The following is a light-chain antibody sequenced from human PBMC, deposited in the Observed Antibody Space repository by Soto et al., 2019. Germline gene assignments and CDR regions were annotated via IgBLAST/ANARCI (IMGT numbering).Light chain of an antibody. Sequence: DIQMTQSPSTLSASVGDRVTITCRASQSISSWLAWYQQKPGKAPKLLIYKGSSLESGVPSRLSGSGSGKEFNLTISSLQPDELARNSWQPYNRWWTFGQGNKLELK. J-gene: IGKJ2*02. CDR3: QPYNRWWT. CDR1: QSISSW. CDR2: KGS. V-gene: IGKV1-5*03.